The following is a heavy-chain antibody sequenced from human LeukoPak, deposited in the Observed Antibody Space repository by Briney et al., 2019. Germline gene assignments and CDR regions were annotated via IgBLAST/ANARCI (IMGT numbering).Heavy chain of an antibody. CDR1: GASISSYY. CDR2: IYYSGST. Sequence: PSETLSLTCTVSGASISSYYWNWIRQPPGKGLEWIGYIYYSGSTNYNPSLKSRVTISVDTSKNQFSLKLSSVTAADTAVHYCARAITMVRGVIMDFDYWGQGTLVTVSS. V-gene: IGHV4-59*08. D-gene: IGHD3-10*01. J-gene: IGHJ4*02. CDR3: ARAITMVRGVIMDFDY.